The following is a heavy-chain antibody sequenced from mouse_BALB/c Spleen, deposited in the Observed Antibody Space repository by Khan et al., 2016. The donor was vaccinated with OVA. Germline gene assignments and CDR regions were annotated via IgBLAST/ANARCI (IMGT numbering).Heavy chain of an antibody. CDR2: INTYIGEP. V-gene: IGHV9-3-1*01. CDR3: ARGNRDFDY. CDR1: GYSFTNYV. Sequence: QIQLVQSGPELKKPGETVKISCKASGYSFTNYVMNWVKQAPGKGLKWMGWINTYIGEPTYSDDFKGRFAFSLATSASTAYLQINNLKTEDTATYFCARGNRDFDYWGQGTTLTVSS. D-gene: IGHD2-1*01. J-gene: IGHJ2*01.